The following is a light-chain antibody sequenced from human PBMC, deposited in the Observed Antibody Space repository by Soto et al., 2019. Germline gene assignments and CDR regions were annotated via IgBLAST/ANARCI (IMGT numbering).Light chain of an antibody. V-gene: IGLV2-11*01. Sequence: QSALTQPRSVSGSPGQSVTISCTGTSSDVGGYNFVSWYQHHPGKAPKLMIYDVSKRPSGVPDRFSGSKSGNTASLTISGIQAEDEADYYCCSYAGSYTWVFGGGTKVTVL. CDR1: SSDVGGYNF. CDR2: DVS. CDR3: CSYAGSYTWV. J-gene: IGLJ3*02.